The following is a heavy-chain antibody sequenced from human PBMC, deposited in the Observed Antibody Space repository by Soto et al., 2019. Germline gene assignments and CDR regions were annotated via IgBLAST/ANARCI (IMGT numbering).Heavy chain of an antibody. Sequence: SETLSLTCTVSGGSISSYYWSWIRQHPGKGLEWIGYIYYSGSTYYNPSLKSRVTITVDTSKNQYSLKLSSVTAADTSIYYCATVTLYFFDNSGYPTGPHFAFDIWGQGTKVTVSS. CDR2: IYYSGST. CDR1: GGSISSYY. V-gene: IGHV4-59*06. CDR3: ATVTLYFFDNSGYPTGPHFAFDI. J-gene: IGHJ3*02. D-gene: IGHD3-22*01.